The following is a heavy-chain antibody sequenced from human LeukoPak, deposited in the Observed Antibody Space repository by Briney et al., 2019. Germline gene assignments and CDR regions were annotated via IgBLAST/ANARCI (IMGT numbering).Heavy chain of an antibody. CDR2: IWYDGSNK. CDR3: ARGSSSWYFRGDDY. J-gene: IGHJ4*02. CDR1: GFTFSSYG. V-gene: IGHV3-33*01. Sequence: GRSLRLSCAASGFTFSSYGMHWVRQAPGKGLEWVAVIWYDGSNKYYADSVKGRFTISRDNSKNTLYLQMPSLRAEDTAVYYCARGSSSWYFRGDDYWGQGTLVTVSS. D-gene: IGHD6-13*01.